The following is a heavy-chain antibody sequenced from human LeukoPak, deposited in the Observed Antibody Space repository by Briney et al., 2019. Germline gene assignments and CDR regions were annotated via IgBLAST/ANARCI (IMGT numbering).Heavy chain of an antibody. Sequence: SETLSLTCTVSGASISSYYWSWIRQSPGKGLEWIGYIYYRGYSNYKPSLISRVTTSVDTSKNQFSLNLSSVTAADTAVYFCARGNGDLLDWGQGTLVTVSS. D-gene: IGHD7-27*01. CDR2: IYYRGYS. CDR3: ARGNGDLLD. CDR1: GASISSYY. J-gene: IGHJ4*02. V-gene: IGHV4-59*01.